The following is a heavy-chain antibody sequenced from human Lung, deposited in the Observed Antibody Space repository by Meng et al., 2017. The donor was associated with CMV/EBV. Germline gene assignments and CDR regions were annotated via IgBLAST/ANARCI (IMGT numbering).Heavy chain of an antibody. CDR3: ARTGDIVGRPLDY. Sequence: SGPTLVKPTQTLTLTCTVSGFSRSNARMGVSWIRQPPGKALEWLADIFSNDEKSYKTSLQSRLTISKDTSKSQVVLMMTSMDPVDTGTYYCARTGDIVGRPLDYWGQGSLVTVSS. D-gene: IGHD6-6*01. V-gene: IGHV2-26*01. CDR1: GFSRSNARMG. CDR2: IFSNDEK. J-gene: IGHJ4*02.